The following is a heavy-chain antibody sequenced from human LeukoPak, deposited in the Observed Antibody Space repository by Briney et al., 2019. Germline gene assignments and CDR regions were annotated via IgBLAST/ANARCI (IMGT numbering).Heavy chain of an antibody. CDR2: ISSSSSYI. CDR3: ARDRAGEHRDY. D-gene: IGHD1/OR15-1a*01. Sequence: GGSLRLSCAASGFTFSSYSMNWVRQAPGKGLEWVSSISSSSSYIYYADPVKGRFTISRDNAKNSLYLQMNSLRAEDTAVYYCARDRAGEHRDYWGQGTLVTVSS. J-gene: IGHJ4*02. V-gene: IGHV3-21*01. CDR1: GFTFSSYS.